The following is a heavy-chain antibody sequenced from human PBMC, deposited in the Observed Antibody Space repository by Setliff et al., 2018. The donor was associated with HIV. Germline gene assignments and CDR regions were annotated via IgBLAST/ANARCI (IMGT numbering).Heavy chain of an antibody. CDR3: ARDSGTTGWCVDV. D-gene: IGHD3-10*01. CDR2: IYTSGST. V-gene: IGHV4-61*02. Sequence: SETLSLTCTVSGGSISSGSYYWSWIRQPAGKGLEWIGRIYTSGSTNYNPSLKSRVTISVDTSKSQFSLKLSSVTAADTAVYYCARDSGTTGWCVDVWGQGTTVTVSS. J-gene: IGHJ6*02. CDR1: GGSISSGSYY.